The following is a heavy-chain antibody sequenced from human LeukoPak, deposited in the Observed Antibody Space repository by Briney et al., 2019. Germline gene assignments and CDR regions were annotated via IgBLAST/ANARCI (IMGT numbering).Heavy chain of an antibody. V-gene: IGHV3-48*04. Sequence: GGSLRLSCAASGFTFSSYSMNWARQAPGKGLEWVSYISSSSSTIYYADSVKGRFTISRDNAKNSLYLQMNSQRAEDTAVYYCARVSGSSSGRPYDYWGQGTLVTVSS. CDR3: ARVSGSSSGRPYDY. J-gene: IGHJ4*02. CDR2: ISSSSSTI. D-gene: IGHD1-26*01. CDR1: GFTFSSYS.